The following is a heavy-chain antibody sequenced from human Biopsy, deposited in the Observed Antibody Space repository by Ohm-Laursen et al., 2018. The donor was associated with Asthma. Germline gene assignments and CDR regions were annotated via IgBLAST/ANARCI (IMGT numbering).Heavy chain of an antibody. CDR2: IIPIFGPT. CDR1: GGTFSSNS. V-gene: IGHV1-69*13. Sequence: SVKVSCKASGGTFSSNSINWVRQAPGQGLEWMGRIIPIFGPTNYAQKFQGRVTISADDSTSTAYMELSSLSSEDTAVYYCARGYSGSDRIVHYYSGLEVWGQGTTVTISS. J-gene: IGHJ6*02. CDR3: ARGYSGSDRIVHYYSGLEV. D-gene: IGHD5-12*01.